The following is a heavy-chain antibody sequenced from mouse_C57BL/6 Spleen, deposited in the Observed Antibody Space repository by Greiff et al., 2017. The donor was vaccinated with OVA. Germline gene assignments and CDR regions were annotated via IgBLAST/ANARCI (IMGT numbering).Heavy chain of an antibody. V-gene: IGHV1-59*01. D-gene: IGHD2-4*01. CDR3: ARGDYDGCAY. CDR1: GYTFTSYW. CDR2: IDPSDSYT. Sequence: VQLQQPGAELVRPGTSVKLSCKASGYTFTSYWMHWVKQRPGQGLEWIGVIDPSDSYTNYNQKFKGKATLTVDTSSSTAYMQLSSLTSEDSAVYYCARGDYDGCAYWGQGTLVTVSA. J-gene: IGHJ3*01.